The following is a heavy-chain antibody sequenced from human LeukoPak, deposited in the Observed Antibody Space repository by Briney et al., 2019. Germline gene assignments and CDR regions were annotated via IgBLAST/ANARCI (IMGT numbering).Heavy chain of an antibody. V-gene: IGHV3-30*18. D-gene: IGHD6-19*01. CDR2: ISYDGSNK. CDR3: AKDLHGVADTSYYFDY. Sequence: PGRSLRLSCAASGFTFTNYGMHWVRQAPGKGLEWVAVISYDGSNKYYADSVKGRSTISRDNSKNTLYLQMNGLRAEDTAVFYCAKDLHGVADTSYYFDYWGRGTLVTVSS. CDR1: GFTFTNYG. J-gene: IGHJ4*02.